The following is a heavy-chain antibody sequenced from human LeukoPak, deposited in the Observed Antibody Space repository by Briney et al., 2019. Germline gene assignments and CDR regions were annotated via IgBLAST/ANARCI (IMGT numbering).Heavy chain of an antibody. CDR3: ASLHYYDSSGSYYAYFDY. D-gene: IGHD3-22*01. CDR2: INHNGKP. V-gene: IGHV4-39*01. CDR1: GASIRSGPYY. Sequence: SETLSLTCTVSGASIRSGPYYWSWIRQPPGKGLEWIGSINHNGKPYYNPFLESRVTISVDTSKRQISLHLSSLTAADTAMYYCASLHYYDSSGSYYAYFDYWGQGTLVTVSS. J-gene: IGHJ4*02.